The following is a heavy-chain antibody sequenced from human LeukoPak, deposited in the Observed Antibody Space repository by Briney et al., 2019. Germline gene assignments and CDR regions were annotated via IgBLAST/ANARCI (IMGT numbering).Heavy chain of an antibody. CDR1: GFTSSSYS. Sequence: PGGSLRLSCAASGFTSSSYSMNWVRQAPGKGLEWVSSISSSSSYIYYADSVKGRFTISRDNAKNSLYLQMNSLRAEDTAEYYCASVATSYSGYDFGLWGQGTLVTVSS. V-gene: IGHV3-21*01. CDR3: ASVATSYSGYDFGL. D-gene: IGHD5-12*01. CDR2: ISSSSSYI. J-gene: IGHJ4*02.